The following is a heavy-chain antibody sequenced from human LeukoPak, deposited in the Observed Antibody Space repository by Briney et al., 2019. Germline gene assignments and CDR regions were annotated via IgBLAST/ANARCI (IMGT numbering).Heavy chain of an antibody. V-gene: IGHV1-18*01. CDR3: ARESGEDTAMVPPGYYGMDV. CDR1: GYTFTSYG. D-gene: IGHD5-18*01. J-gene: IGHJ6*02. Sequence: AAVKVSCKASGYTFTSYGISWVRPAPVQGLEWRGWISAYNGNTNYAQKLPGRVTMTTDTSTSTAYMELRSLRSDDTAVYYCARESGEDTAMVPPGYYGMDVWGQGTTVTVSS. CDR2: ISAYNGNT.